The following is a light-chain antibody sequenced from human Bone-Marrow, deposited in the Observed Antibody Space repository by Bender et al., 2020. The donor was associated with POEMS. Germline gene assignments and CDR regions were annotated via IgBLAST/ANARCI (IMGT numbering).Light chain of an antibody. CDR3: GAWDDTLNGWV. Sequence: QSVLTQPPSASATPGQRVTISCSRSASDLGTTPINWYQHLPGTAPKPIIYKSDQRPSGVPDRFSGSMSGTSASLAISVLHSEDEADYYCGAWDDTLNGWVFGGGTKLTVL. CDR2: KSD. V-gene: IGLV1-44*01. CDR1: ASDLGTTP. J-gene: IGLJ2*01.